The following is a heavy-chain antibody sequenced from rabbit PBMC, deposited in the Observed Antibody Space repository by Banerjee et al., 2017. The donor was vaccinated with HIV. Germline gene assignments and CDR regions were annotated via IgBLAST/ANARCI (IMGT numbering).Heavy chain of an antibody. CDR2: INTSSGNT. J-gene: IGHJ3*01. CDR1: GFSFSYKYV. CDR3: ARSSGYSSYYL. D-gene: IGHD1-1*01. Sequence: QSLEESGGDLVKPEGSLTLTCTASGFSFSYKYVMCWVRQAPGKGLEWIACINTSSGNTVYATWAKGRFTISRTSSTTVSLQMTSLTAADTATYFCARSSGYSSYYLWGQGTLVTVS. V-gene: IGHV1S40*01.